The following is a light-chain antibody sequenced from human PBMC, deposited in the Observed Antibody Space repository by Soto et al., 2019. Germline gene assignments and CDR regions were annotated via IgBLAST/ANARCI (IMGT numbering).Light chain of an antibody. CDR1: SSNIGSNT. CDR2: SDY. CDR3: QSYDTSLSGVI. Sequence: QSVLTQPPSASGAPGQRVTISCSGSSSNIGSNTVNWYQQLPGAAPKLLIYSDYQRPSGVPNRFSGSKSGTSASLAISGLQSEDEADYYCQSYDTSLSGVIFGAGTKLTVL. J-gene: IGLJ2*01. V-gene: IGLV1-44*01.